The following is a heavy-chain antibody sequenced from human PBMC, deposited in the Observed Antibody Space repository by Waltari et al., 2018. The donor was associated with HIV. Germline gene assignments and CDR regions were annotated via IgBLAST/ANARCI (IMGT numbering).Heavy chain of an antibody. D-gene: IGHD6-19*01. CDR1: GFTFSNYE. V-gene: IGHV3-48*03. CDR3: AKAVGDTSGRYWGGDV. J-gene: IGHJ6*02. Sequence: EVQLVESGGGLVQPGGSLRLSCAGSGFTFSNYEMTWVRQAPGKGLEWISYISAVGTKYYADSVKGRFSISRDNAKNSLYLQMNSLRAEDTAVYYCAKAVGDTSGRYWGGDVWGQGTTVTVSS. CDR2: ISAVGTK.